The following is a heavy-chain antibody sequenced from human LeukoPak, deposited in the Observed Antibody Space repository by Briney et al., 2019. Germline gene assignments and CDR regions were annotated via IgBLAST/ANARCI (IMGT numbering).Heavy chain of an antibody. CDR1: GGSFSGYY. Sequence: SETLSLTCAVYGGSFSGYYWSWIRQPPGKGLEWIGYIYYSGSTNYNPSLKSRVTISVDTSKNQFSLKLSSVTAADTAVYYCARRPYGSGSSNNWFDPWGQGTLVAVSS. CDR3: ARRPYGSGSSNNWFDP. D-gene: IGHD3-10*01. CDR2: IYYSGST. J-gene: IGHJ5*02. V-gene: IGHV4-59*08.